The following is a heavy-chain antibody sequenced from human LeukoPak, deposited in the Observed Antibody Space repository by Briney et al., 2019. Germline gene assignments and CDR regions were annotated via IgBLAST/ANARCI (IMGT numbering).Heavy chain of an antibody. D-gene: IGHD7-27*01. CDR2: FYSGGST. CDR1: GFTVSSNY. CDR3: ARDLAWGAFDY. Sequence: GGSLRLSCAASGFTVSSNYMSWVRQAPGKGLEWVSVFYSGGSTYYADSVKGRFTISRDNSKNTLFLQMNSLRVEDTAVYYCARDLAWGAFDYWGQGTLVTVSS. V-gene: IGHV3-66*01. J-gene: IGHJ4*02.